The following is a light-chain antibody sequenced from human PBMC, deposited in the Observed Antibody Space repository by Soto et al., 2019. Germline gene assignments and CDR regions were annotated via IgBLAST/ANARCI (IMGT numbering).Light chain of an antibody. V-gene: IGKV3-11*01. CDR3: QQRSSWPRYT. Sequence: EIVLTQSPATLSLSPGERATLSCRASQSVSSYLAWYQQKPGQAPRLLIYDASNRATGIPARFSGSGSGTDFPLTISSLEPEDFAVYYCQQRSSWPRYTFGQGTKQEIK. CDR2: DAS. CDR1: QSVSSY. J-gene: IGKJ2*01.